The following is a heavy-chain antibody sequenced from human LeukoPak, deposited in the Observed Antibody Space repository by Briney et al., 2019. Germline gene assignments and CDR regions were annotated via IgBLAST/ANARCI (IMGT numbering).Heavy chain of an antibody. CDR1: GYSFTSYW. CDR2: IYPGDSDT. D-gene: IGHD3-3*01. Sequence: GESLKISCKGSGYSFTSYWIGWVRQMPGKGLEWMGIIYPGDSDTRYSPSFQGQVTISADKSISTAYLQWSSLKASDTAMYYCARALGLQYYDFWSGNAFDIWGQGTMVTVSS. J-gene: IGHJ3*02. CDR3: ARALGLQYYDFWSGNAFDI. V-gene: IGHV5-51*01.